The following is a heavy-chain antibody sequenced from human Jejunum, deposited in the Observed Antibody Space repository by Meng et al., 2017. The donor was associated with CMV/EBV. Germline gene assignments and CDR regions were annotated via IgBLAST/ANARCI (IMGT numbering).Heavy chain of an antibody. V-gene: IGHV4-30-4*08. J-gene: IGHJ5*02. D-gene: IGHD2-2*01. CDR2: TKYSGRT. CDR1: SITSDDYY. Sequence: SITSDDYYWSWIRQRPGKGLEWIGLTKYSGRTYYSPSLKSRLIISLDTSENQFSLSLTSVTAADTAVYYCARTEDCSSTSCYTGFDPWGQGSLVTVSS. CDR3: ARTEDCSSTSCYTGFDP.